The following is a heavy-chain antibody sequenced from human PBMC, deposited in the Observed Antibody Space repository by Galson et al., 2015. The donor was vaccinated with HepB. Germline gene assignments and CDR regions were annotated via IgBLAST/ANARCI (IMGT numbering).Heavy chain of an antibody. J-gene: IGHJ4*02. Sequence: SVKVSCKASGYTFTSYAISWVRQAPGQGLEWMGGIIPIFGIANYAQKFQGRVTITADESTSTAYMELSSLRSEDTAVYYCARDVVGTNGVCCYFDYWGQGTLVTVSS. CDR3: ARDVVGTNGVCCYFDY. CDR2: IIPIFGIA. CDR1: GYTFTSYA. V-gene: IGHV1-69*13. D-gene: IGHD2-8*01.